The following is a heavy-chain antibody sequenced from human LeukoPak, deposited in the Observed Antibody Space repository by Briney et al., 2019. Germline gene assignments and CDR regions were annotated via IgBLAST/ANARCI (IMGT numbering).Heavy chain of an antibody. V-gene: IGHV4-34*01. CDR1: GGSFSGYY. CDR3: ARATTSYGDYAGGHWSY. CDR2: MNHSGST. D-gene: IGHD4-17*01. J-gene: IGHJ4*02. Sequence: SETLSLTCAVYGGSFSGYYWSWIRQPPGKGLEWIGEMNHSGSTNYNPSLKSRVTISVDTSKNQFSLKLSSVTAADTAVYYCARATTSYGDYAGGHWSYWCQGTLVTVSS.